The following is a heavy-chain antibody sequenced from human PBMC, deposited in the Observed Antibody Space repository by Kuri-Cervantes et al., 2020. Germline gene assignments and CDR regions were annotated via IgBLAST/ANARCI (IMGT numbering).Heavy chain of an antibody. D-gene: IGHD3-22*01. J-gene: IGHJ4*02. V-gene: IGHV3-7*05. CDR3: AKNNYESSHEVDN. CDR2: IKQDGSEK. Sequence: GESLKISCAASGFTFSSYWMSWVRQAPGKGLEWVANIKQDGSEKYYVDSVKGRFTISRDNAKNSLYLQMNSLRAEDTVIYYCAKNNYESSHEVDNWGQGTLVTVSS. CDR1: GFTFSSYW.